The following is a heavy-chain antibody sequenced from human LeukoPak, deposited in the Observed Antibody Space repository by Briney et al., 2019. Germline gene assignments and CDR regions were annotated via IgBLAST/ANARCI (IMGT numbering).Heavy chain of an antibody. CDR1: GFTFSSYS. Sequence: GGSLRLSCAASGFTFSSYSMNWVRQAPGKGLEWVSYISSSSSTIYYADSVKGRFTISRDNAKNSLYLQMNSLRDEDTAVYYCARDERGPDYYDSSGYPYYFDYWGQGTLVTVSS. D-gene: IGHD3-22*01. J-gene: IGHJ4*02. V-gene: IGHV3-48*02. CDR2: ISSSSSTI. CDR3: ARDERGPDYYDSSGYPYYFDY.